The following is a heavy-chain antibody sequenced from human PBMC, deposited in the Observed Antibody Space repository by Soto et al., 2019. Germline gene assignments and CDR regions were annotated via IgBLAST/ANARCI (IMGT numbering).Heavy chain of an antibody. CDR2: ISSSGSTI. V-gene: IGHV3-11*01. J-gene: IGHJ4*02. D-gene: IGHD2-15*01. CDR1: GFTFSDYY. Sequence: GGSLRLSCAASGFTFSDYYMSWIRQAPGKELEWVSYISSSGSTIYYADSVKGRFTISRDNAKNSLYLQMNSLRAEDTAVYYCAGGTKIHDYCSGGSCYSGGGLDGYWGQGTLVTVSS. CDR3: AGGTKIHDYCSGGSCYSGGGLDGY.